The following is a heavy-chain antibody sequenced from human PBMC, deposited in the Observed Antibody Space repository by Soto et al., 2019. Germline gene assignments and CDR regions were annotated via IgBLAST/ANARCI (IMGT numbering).Heavy chain of an antibody. CDR1: GFTFSGSA. CDR3: TVGAISDY. D-gene: IGHD1-26*01. V-gene: IGHV3-73*02. Sequence: EVQLVESGGGLVQPGGSLKLSCAASGFTFSGSAMHWVRQASGKGLEWVGRIRSKANSYATAYAASVKGRFTNSRDDSKNTAYLQMNSLKTEDTAVYYCTVGAISDYWGQGTLVTVSS. CDR2: IRSKANSYAT. J-gene: IGHJ4*02.